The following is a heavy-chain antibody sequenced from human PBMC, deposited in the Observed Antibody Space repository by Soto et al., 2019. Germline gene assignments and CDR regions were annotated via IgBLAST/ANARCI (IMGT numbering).Heavy chain of an antibody. D-gene: IGHD2-15*01. CDR1: GGTFSSYA. Sequence: SVKVSCKASGGTFSSYAISWVRQAPGQGLEWMGGIIPIFGTANYAQKFQGRVTITADKSTSTAYMELSSLRSEDTAVYYCARDQSYCSGGSCYSALNNFDYWGQGTLVTVYS. J-gene: IGHJ4*02. CDR3: ARDQSYCSGGSCYSALNNFDY. V-gene: IGHV1-69*06. CDR2: IIPIFGTA.